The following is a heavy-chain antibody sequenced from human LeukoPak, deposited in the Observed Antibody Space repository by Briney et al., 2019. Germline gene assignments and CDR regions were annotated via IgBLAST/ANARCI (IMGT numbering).Heavy chain of an antibody. J-gene: IGHJ2*01. CDR3: ARAPVWRDYRWHFDL. CDR2: MSYDGSNI. V-gene: IGHV3-30*04. D-gene: IGHD3-16*02. Sequence: PGGSLRLSCAASGFTFSSYAMHWARQAPGKGLEWFAVMSYDGSNIYYADSVKGRFTISRDNSKNTLFLQLNSLRAEDTAVYYCARAPVWRDYRWHFDLWGRGTLVTVSS. CDR1: GFTFSSYA.